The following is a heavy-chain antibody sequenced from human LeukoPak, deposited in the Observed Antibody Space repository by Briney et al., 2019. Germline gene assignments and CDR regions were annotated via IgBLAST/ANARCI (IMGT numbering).Heavy chain of an antibody. CDR1: GFILRSFA. D-gene: IGHD3-10*01. Sequence: QAGGSLRLSCAASGFILRSFAMSWVRQAPGKGLEWVSASSGDGGNTDYANSVKGRFTISRDNAKNSLYLQVNSLRAEDTAVYYCARLGSGSLYYFDFWGQGTLVTVSS. CDR2: SSGDGGNT. CDR3: ARLGSGSLYYFDF. V-gene: IGHV3-23*01. J-gene: IGHJ4*02.